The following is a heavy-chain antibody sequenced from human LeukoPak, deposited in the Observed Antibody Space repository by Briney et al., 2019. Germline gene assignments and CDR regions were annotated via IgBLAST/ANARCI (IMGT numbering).Heavy chain of an antibody. V-gene: IGHV4-59*12. CDR3: ARDLEGRDGYNNDYYYYMDV. J-gene: IGHJ6*03. Sequence: PSETLSLTCTVSGGSISSYYWSWIRQPPGKGLEWIGYIYYSGSTNYNPSLKSRVTISVDTSKNQFSLRLSSVTAADTAVYYCARDLEGRDGYNNDYYYYMDVWGKGTTVTISS. CDR1: GGSISSYY. CDR2: IYYSGST. D-gene: IGHD5-24*01.